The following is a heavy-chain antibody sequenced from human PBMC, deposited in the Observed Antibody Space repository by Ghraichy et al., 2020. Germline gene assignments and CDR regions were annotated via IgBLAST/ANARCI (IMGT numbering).Heavy chain of an antibody. D-gene: IGHD3-22*01. V-gene: IGHV4-39*01. J-gene: IGHJ4*02. CDR3: ARPDYYGSSGYYLN. Sequence: ESLNISCTVSGGSINSSSYYWGWIRQPPGKGLEWIGNIYYSGNTYYNPSLKSRVTISVDTSKNQFSLRLRSVTAADTAVYYCARPDYYGSSGYYLNWGQGTLVTFSS. CDR1: GGSINSSSYY. CDR2: IYYSGNT.